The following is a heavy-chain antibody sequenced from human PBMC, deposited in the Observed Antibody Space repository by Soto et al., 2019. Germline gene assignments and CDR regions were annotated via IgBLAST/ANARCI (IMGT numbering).Heavy chain of an antibody. V-gene: IGHV5-10-1*04. CDR1: GYSFTSYW. CDR3: ATGELHAFDI. D-gene: IGHD1-26*01. Sequence: GESLKISCKGSGYSFTSYWISWVRQMPGKGLEWMGRIDPSDSYTNYSPSFQGQVTISADKSISTAYLQWSSLKASDTAMYYCATGELHAFDIWGQGTMVTVSS. CDR2: IDPSDSYT. J-gene: IGHJ3*02.